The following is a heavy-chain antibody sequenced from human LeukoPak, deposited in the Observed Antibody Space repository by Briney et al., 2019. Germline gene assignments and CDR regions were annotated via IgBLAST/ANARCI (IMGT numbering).Heavy chain of an antibody. V-gene: IGHV3-48*04. CDR3: ARVEYDSSGYYSY. Sequence: GGSLRLSCAASGFTFSSYAMHWVRQAPGKGLEWVSYISSSSSTIYYADSVKGRFTISRDNAKNSLYLQMNSLRAEDTAVYYCARVEYDSSGYYSYWGQGTLVTVSS. CDR1: GFTFSSYA. CDR2: ISSSSSTI. J-gene: IGHJ4*02. D-gene: IGHD3-22*01.